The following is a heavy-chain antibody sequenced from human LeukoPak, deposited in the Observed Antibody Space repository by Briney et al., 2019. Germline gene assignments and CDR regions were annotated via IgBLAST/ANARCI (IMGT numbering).Heavy chain of an antibody. CDR2: ISSSGSAI. J-gene: IGHJ4*02. CDR3: ARAALYCSSTSCIFDY. V-gene: IGHV3-48*03. Sequence: QPGGSLRLSCAASGFLFSSHEMNWVRQAPGKGLEGVSYISSSGSAIYYADSVKGRFTISRDNAKNSLYLQMNSLRAEDTAVYYCARAALYCSSTSCIFDYWGQGTLVTVSS. CDR1: GFLFSSHE. D-gene: IGHD2-2*01.